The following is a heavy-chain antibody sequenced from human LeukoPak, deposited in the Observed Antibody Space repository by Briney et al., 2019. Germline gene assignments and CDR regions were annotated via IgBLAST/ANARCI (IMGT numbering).Heavy chain of an antibody. CDR2: IYHSGST. D-gene: IGHD5-18*01. Sequence: PSETLSLTCTVSGGSISSYYWSWIRQPPGKGLEWIGYIYHSGSTNYNPSLKSRVTISVDTSKNQFSLKLSSVTAADTAVYYCARVSGYFPLYYFDYWGQGTLVTVSS. CDR1: GGSISSYY. J-gene: IGHJ4*02. CDR3: ARVSGYFPLYYFDY. V-gene: IGHV4-59*01.